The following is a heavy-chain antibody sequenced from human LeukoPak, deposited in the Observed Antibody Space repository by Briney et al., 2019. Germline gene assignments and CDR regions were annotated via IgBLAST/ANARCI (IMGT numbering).Heavy chain of an antibody. Sequence: SETLSLTCTVSGGSISSSSYYWGWIRQPPGKGLEWIGSIYYSGSTYYNPSLKSRVTISVDTSKNQFSLKLSSVTAADTAVYYCARHYSSGWYGYWGQGTLVTVSS. CDR1: GGSISSSSYY. V-gene: IGHV4-39*01. D-gene: IGHD6-19*01. CDR2: IYYSGST. J-gene: IGHJ4*02. CDR3: ARHYSSGWYGY.